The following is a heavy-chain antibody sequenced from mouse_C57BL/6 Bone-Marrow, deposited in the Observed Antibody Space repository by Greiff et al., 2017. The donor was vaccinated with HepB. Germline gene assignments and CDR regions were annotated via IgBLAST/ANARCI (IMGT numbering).Heavy chain of an antibody. J-gene: IGHJ4*01. V-gene: IGHV5-12*01. CDR3: ARTEELYHAGAYYYAMDY. Sequence: EVKVVESGGGLVQPGGSLKLSCAASGFTFSDYYMYWVRQTPEKRLEWVAYISNGGGSTYYPDTVKGRFTISRDNAKNTLYLQMSRLKSEDTAMYYCARTEELYHAGAYYYAMDYWGQGTSVTVSS. D-gene: IGHD2-12*01. CDR2: ISNGGGST. CDR1: GFTFSDYY.